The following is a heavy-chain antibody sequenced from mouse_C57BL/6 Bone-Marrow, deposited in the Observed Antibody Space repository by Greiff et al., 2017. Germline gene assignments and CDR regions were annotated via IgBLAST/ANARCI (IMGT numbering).Heavy chain of an antibody. V-gene: IGHV5-4*01. CDR1: GFTFSSYA. Sequence: EVQVVESGGGLVKPGGSLKLSCAASGFTFSSYAMSWVRQTPEKRLEWVATISDGGSYTYYPDNVKGRFTISRDNAKNNLYLQMSHLKSEDTAMYYCARGGGDYDKAWWAYWGQGTLVTGSA. CDR2: ISDGGSYT. CDR3: ARGGGDYDKAWWAY. J-gene: IGHJ3*01. D-gene: IGHD2-4*01.